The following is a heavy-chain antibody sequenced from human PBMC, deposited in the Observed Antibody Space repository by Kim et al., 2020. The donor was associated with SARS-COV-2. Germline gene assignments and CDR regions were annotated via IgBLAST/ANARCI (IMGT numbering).Heavy chain of an antibody. J-gene: IGHJ4*01. CDR2: IYHSGST. Sequence: SETLSLTCAVSGDSISSSIYYWGWIRQPPGKGLEWIGTIYHSGSTYYNPSRKSRVTILVDTSKKQFFLKGSSVTAADTAGYYCARIGYSTGLYYFDNWG. V-gene: IGHV4-39*07. CDR3: ARIGYSTGLYYFDN. CDR1: GDSISSSIYY. D-gene: IGHD6-19*01.